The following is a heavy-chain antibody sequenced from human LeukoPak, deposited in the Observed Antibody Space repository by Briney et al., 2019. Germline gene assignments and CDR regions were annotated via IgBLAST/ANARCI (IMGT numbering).Heavy chain of an antibody. Sequence: SETLSLICAVYGGSFSGYYWSWIRQPPGKGLEWIGEINHSGSTNYNPSLKSRVTISVDTSKNQFSLKLSSVTAADTAVYYCARDYYDSSGYSDYWGQGTLVTVSS. CDR1: GGSFSGYY. D-gene: IGHD3-22*01. CDR3: ARDYYDSSGYSDY. V-gene: IGHV4-34*01. CDR2: INHSGST. J-gene: IGHJ4*02.